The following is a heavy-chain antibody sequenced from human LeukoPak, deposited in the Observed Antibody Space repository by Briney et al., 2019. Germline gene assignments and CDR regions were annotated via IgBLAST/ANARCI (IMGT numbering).Heavy chain of an antibody. CDR3: ARSSSNYYYYYMDV. V-gene: IGHV4-34*01. J-gene: IGHJ6*03. D-gene: IGHD6-6*01. CDR2: INHSGSA. Sequence: SETLSLTCAVYGGSFSGYYWSWIRQPPGKGLEWIGEINHSGSANYNPSLKSRVTISVDTSKNQFSLKLSSVTAADTAVYYCARSSSNYYYYYMDVWGKGTTVTVSS. CDR1: GGSFSGYY.